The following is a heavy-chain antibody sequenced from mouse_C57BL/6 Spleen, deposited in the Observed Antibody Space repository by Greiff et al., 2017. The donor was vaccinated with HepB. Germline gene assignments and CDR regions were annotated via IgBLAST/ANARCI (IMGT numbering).Heavy chain of an antibody. Sequence: QVQLKQSGAELVKPGASVKISCKASGYAFSSYWMNWVKQRPGKGLEWIGQIYPGDGDTNYNGKFKGKATLTADKSSSTAYMQLSSLTSEDSAVYFCARSPANWGGDYWGQGTSVTVSS. CDR3: ARSPANWGGDY. CDR1: GYAFSSYW. CDR2: IYPGDGDT. D-gene: IGHD4-1*01. V-gene: IGHV1-80*01. J-gene: IGHJ4*01.